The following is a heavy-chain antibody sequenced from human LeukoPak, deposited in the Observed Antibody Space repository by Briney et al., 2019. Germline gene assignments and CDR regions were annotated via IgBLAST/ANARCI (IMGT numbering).Heavy chain of an antibody. J-gene: IGHJ4*02. CDR1: GYSFTSYG. D-gene: IGHD3-22*01. CDR3: ARTSSCYYYVDY. Sequence: ASVKVSCKASGYSFTSYGISWVRQAPGQGLEWMGWISAYNGNTNYAQKLQGRVTMTTDTSTSTAYMELRSLRSDDTAVYYCARTSSCYYYVDYWGQGTLVTVSS. V-gene: IGHV1-18*01. CDR2: ISAYNGNT.